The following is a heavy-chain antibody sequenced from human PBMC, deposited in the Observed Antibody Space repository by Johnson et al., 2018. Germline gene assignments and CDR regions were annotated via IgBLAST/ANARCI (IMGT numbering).Heavy chain of an antibody. Sequence: VQLVESGGVVVQPGGSLRLSCAASGFTFDDYAMHWVRQAPGKGLEWVSLISWDGGSTYYADSVKGRFTISRDNSKNSLYLQMNSLRAEDTALYYCAKATGFLGSSPGPYMDVWGKGTTVTVSS. D-gene: IGHD1-26*01. CDR1: GFTFDDYA. CDR2: ISWDGGST. CDR3: AKATGFLGSSPGPYMDV. V-gene: IGHV3-43D*03. J-gene: IGHJ6*03.